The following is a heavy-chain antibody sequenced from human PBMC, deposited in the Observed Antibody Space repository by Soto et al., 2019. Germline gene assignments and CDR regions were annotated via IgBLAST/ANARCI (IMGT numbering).Heavy chain of an antibody. CDR3: ARELRITIFGVVKGWFDP. D-gene: IGHD3-3*01. J-gene: IGHJ5*02. Sequence: ASVKVSCKASGYTFTSYGISWVRQAPGQGLEWMGWISAYNGNTNYAQKLQGRVTMTTDTSTSTAYMELRSLRSDDTAVYYCARELRITIFGVVKGWFDPWGQGTLVTVSS. CDR2: ISAYNGNT. CDR1: GYTFTSYG. V-gene: IGHV1-18*01.